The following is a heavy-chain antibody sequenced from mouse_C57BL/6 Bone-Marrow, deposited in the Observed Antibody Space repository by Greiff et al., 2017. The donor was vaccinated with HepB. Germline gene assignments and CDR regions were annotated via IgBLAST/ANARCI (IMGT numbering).Heavy chain of an antibody. CDR3: ARPGDY. CDR2: IDPSDSYT. J-gene: IGHJ2*01. Sequence: VQLQQPGAELVKPGASVKLSCKASGYTFTSYWMQWVKQRPGQGLEWIGEIDPSDSYTNYNQKFKGKATLTVDTSSSTAYMQLSSLTSEDSAVYYCARPGDYWGQGTTLTVSS. CDR1: GYTFTSYW. V-gene: IGHV1-50*01.